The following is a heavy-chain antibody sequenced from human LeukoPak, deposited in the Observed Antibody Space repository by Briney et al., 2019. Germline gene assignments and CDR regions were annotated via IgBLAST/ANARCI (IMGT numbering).Heavy chain of an antibody. Sequence: GGSLRLSCAASGFTFSSYAMHWVRQAPGKGLEWVAAISYDGSNKYYADSVKGRFTISRDNAKNSLYLQMNSLRAEGTAVYYCARAHYVWGSYRYYDAFDIWGQGTMVTVSS. V-gene: IGHV3-30*03. CDR2: ISYDGSNK. D-gene: IGHD3-16*02. J-gene: IGHJ3*02. CDR1: GFTFSSYA. CDR3: ARAHYVWGSYRYYDAFDI.